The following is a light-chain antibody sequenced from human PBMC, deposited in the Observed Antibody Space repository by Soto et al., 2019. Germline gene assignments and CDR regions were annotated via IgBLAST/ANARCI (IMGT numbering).Light chain of an antibody. Sequence: EIVLTQSPGTLSLSPGERATLSCRASQSVSSSYLAWYQQKPGQAPRLLIYGASSRATGIPDRVSGSGSGTDFTLTISRLEPEDFAVYYCQQYGSSSYTFGQGPRLEIK. CDR3: QQYGSSSYT. CDR2: GAS. V-gene: IGKV3-20*01. CDR1: QSVSSSY. J-gene: IGKJ2*01.